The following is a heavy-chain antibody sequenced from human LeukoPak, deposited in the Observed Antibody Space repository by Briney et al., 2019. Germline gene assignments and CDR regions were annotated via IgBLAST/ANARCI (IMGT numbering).Heavy chain of an antibody. CDR1: GFTFSIYG. CDR3: ARAGDGVSFHMDV. J-gene: IGHJ6*03. CDR2: IRYDGSNK. Sequence: GGSLRLSCAASGFTFSIYGMHWAPQAPGKGLEWVAFIRYDGSNKYYADSVKGRFTLSRDKSKNTLYLQMKSLRAEDPAVVYYARAGDGVSFHMDVWGKGATVTISS. V-gene: IGHV3-30*02. D-gene: IGHD7-27*01.